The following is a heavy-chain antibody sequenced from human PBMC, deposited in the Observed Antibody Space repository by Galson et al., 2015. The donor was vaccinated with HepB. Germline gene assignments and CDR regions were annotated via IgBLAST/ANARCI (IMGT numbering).Heavy chain of an antibody. D-gene: IGHD6-13*01. CDR1: GYTFTSYA. Sequence: SVKVSCKASGYTFTSYAMHWVRQAPGQRLEWMGWINAGNGNTKYSQKFQGRVTITRNTSASTAYMELSSLRSEDTAVYYCARDLAAAGTEYYFDYWSQGTLVTVSS. J-gene: IGHJ4*02. CDR3: ARDLAAAGTEYYFDY. CDR2: INAGNGNT. V-gene: IGHV1-3*01.